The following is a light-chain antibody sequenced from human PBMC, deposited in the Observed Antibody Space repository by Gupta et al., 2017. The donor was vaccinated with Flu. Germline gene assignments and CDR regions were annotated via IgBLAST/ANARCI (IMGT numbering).Light chain of an antibody. V-gene: IGKV1-5*03. CDR3: QRYDSLWT. CDR2: KAS. J-gene: IGKJ1*01. Sequence: SPSTLSASVGDRVTITCRASQSIDIWLAWYQQKPGKVPRLLIYKASTLESGVPSRFSGSGSGTEFSLTISSLQPDDFATYYCQRYDSLWTFGQGTRVEIK. CDR1: QSIDIW.